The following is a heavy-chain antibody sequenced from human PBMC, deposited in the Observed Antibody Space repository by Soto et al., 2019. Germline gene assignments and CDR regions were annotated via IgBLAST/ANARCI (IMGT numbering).Heavy chain of an antibody. CDR2: INHSRST. V-gene: IGHV4-34*01. Sequence: SETLSLTCAVYGGSFSGYYWSWIRQPPGKRLKKIGEINHSRSTNYNPSHKRRVTISEDTSKNQFSLKLSSVTAADTAVYYCARGLVLRFLYYYYGMDVWGQGTTVTVSS. CDR1: GGSFSGYY. D-gene: IGHD6-6*01. J-gene: IGHJ6*02. CDR3: ARGLVLRFLYYYYGMDV.